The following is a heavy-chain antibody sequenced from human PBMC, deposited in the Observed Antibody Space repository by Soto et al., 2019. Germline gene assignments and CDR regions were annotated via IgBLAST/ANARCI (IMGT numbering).Heavy chain of an antibody. J-gene: IGHJ6*02. CDR1: GYNFGTYW. Sequence: GESLNISCKVSGYNFGTYWITWVRQVPGKGLEWMGRIDPRDSYVNYSPSFRGHVTLSVDKSTNTASLQWNTLKASDTAIYYCARQGSAGDPLDICGQGTRVTVSS. CDR3: ARQGSAGDPLDI. D-gene: IGHD2-2*03. CDR2: IDPRDSYV. V-gene: IGHV5-10-1*01.